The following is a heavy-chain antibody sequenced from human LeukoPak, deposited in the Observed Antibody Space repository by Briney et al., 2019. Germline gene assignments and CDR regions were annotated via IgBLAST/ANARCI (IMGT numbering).Heavy chain of an antibody. V-gene: IGHV4-59*01. CDR2: MYNSGST. D-gene: IGHD4-17*01. CDR1: GGSISGSY. CDR3: ARGIESYGDYGY. J-gene: IGHJ4*02. Sequence: SETLSLTCTVSGGSISGSYWSWIRQPTGKGLEWIAYMYNSGSTNYNPSLKSRVTISIDTSKNQFSLKLGSLTAADTAIYYCARGIESYGDYGYWGQGILVTVSS.